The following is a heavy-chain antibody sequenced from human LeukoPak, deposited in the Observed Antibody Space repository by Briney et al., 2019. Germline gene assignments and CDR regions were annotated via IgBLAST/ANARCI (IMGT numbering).Heavy chain of an antibody. CDR3: AKTYRPSGLYYFDY. Sequence: GGSLRLSCAASGFTFSSYAMSWVRQAPGKGLEWISSISGSGGSTFYADSVKGRFTISRDNSKNTLYLQMNRLRAEDTAVYYCAKTYRPSGLYYFDYLGQGTLVTVSS. D-gene: IGHD6-25*01. V-gene: IGHV3-23*01. CDR1: GFTFSSYA. CDR2: ISGSGGST. J-gene: IGHJ4*02.